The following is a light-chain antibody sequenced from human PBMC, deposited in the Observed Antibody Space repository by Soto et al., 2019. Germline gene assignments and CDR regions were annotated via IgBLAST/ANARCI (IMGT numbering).Light chain of an antibody. Sequence: EIVLTQSPATLSVSPGERATLSCRASQSVSSNLAWYQQKPGQAPRLLIYGASTRATGIPARLSGSGSGTEFTLTIRSLQSEDSAVYYCQQYNNWWTFGQGTKVDIK. CDR1: QSVSSN. J-gene: IGKJ1*01. CDR2: GAS. CDR3: QQYNNWWT. V-gene: IGKV3-15*01.